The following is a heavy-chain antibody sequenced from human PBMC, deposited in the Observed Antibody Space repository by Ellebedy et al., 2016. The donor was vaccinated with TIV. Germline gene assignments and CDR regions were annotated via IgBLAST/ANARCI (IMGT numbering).Heavy chain of an antibody. CDR2: LSRSDDST. CDR3: ARGGVVGPYGMDV. Sequence: GESLKISCAASGFTFSNYAMSWVRQAPGKGLEWVSALSRSDDSTSYADSVKGRFTISRDNSKNTLSLQMNSLRAEDTAVYYCARGGVVGPYGMDVWGQGTTVTVSS. V-gene: IGHV3-23*01. D-gene: IGHD1-26*01. J-gene: IGHJ6*02. CDR1: GFTFSNYA.